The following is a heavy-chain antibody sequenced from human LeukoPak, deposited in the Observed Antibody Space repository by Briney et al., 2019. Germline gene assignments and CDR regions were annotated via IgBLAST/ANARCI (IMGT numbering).Heavy chain of an antibody. J-gene: IGHJ4*02. CDR1: GFTFSSYA. CDR3: ARDTPYQFERFIPYGSSGYYDY. CDR2: ISYDGSNK. V-gene: IGHV3-30-3*01. D-gene: IGHD3-22*01. Sequence: GRSLRLSCAASGFTFSSYAMHWVRQAPGKGLEWVAVISYDGSNKYYADSVKGRFTISRDNSKNTLYLKMNSLRAADTAVYYCARDTPYQFERFIPYGSSGYYDYWGQGTLVTVSS.